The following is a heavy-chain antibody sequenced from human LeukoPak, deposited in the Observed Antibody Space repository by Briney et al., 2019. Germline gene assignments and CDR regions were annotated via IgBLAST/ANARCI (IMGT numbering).Heavy chain of an antibody. CDR3: ARDRPWFDP. J-gene: IGHJ5*02. Sequence: QSGGSLRLSCAASGFTFSTYGIHWVRQAPGKGLEWVAVISYDGSNKYYADSVKGRFTISRDNSKNTLYLQMNSLRAEDTAVYYCARDRPWFDPWGQGTLVTVSS. CDR1: GFTFSTYG. V-gene: IGHV3-30*03. CDR2: ISYDGSNK.